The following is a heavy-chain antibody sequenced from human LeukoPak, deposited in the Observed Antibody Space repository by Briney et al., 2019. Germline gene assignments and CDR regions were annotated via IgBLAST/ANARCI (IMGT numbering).Heavy chain of an antibody. Sequence: SETLPLTCTVSGDSISSGDYYWSWIRQPAGKGLEWIGRISSSGSTNYNPSLKSRVTISVDKSKNQFSLKLSSVTAADTAVYYCASYYYDSSGYYPLHYWGQGTLVTVSS. J-gene: IGHJ4*02. D-gene: IGHD3-22*01. CDR1: GDSISSGDYY. V-gene: IGHV4-61*02. CDR3: ASYYYDSSGYYPLHY. CDR2: ISSSGST.